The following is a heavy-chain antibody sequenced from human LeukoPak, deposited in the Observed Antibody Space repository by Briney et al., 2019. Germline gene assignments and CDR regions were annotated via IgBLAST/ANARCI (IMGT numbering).Heavy chain of an antibody. CDR1: EFTFSSFA. J-gene: IGHJ6*02. Sequence: PGGSLRLSCAASEFTFSSFAMSWVRQAPGKGLDWVSAISGSGGSTYYADSVKGRFTVSRDNSKNTLYLQMNSLRAEDTAVYFCAEVLYSGSYSPYYYAMDVWGQGTTVTVSS. D-gene: IGHD1-26*01. CDR3: AEVLYSGSYSPYYYAMDV. CDR2: ISGSGGST. V-gene: IGHV3-23*01.